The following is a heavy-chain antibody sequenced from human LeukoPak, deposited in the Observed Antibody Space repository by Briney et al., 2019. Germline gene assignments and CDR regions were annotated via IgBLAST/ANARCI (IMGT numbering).Heavy chain of an antibody. CDR2: IWYGGSNK. CDR1: GFTFNSYA. V-gene: IGHV3-30*02. D-gene: IGHD6-13*01. Sequence: QTGGSLRLSCAASGFTFNSYAMSWVRQAPGKGLEWVAVIWYGGSNKYYADSVKGRFTISRDNSKNTLYLQMNSLRAEDTAVYYCAKGGPDSLAAAGGGWFDPWGQGTLVTVSS. J-gene: IGHJ5*02. CDR3: AKGGPDSLAAAGGGWFDP.